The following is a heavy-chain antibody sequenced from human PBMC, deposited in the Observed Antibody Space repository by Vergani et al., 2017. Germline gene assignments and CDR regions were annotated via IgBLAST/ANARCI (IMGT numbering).Heavy chain of an antibody. CDR1: GGSFSGNN. Sequence: QVQLQQWGAGLLKPSETLSLTCAVYGGSFSGNNWSWIRQPAGKGLEWIGRVYTSGMTNYNPSLKSRVTILVDRSKSQLSLKLTSVTAGDTAVYFCARELSYYYGSGSDDYNPYYYEGMDVWGPGTTVTVSS. V-gene: IGHV4-59*10. D-gene: IGHD3-10*01. J-gene: IGHJ6*02. CDR3: ARELSYYYGSGSDDYNPYYYEGMDV. CDR2: VYTSGMT.